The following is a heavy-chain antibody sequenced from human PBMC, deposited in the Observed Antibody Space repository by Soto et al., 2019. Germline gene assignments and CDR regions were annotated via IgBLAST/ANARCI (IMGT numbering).Heavy chain of an antibody. CDR1: GGTFSTYA. CDR2: IIPIYGTA. Sequence: QVHLVQAGAEVKKPGSSVKVFCKASGGTFSTYAISWVRQAPGQGLEWMGGIIPIYGTANYAQKFQGRLTMTADESTSTVYMELSSLRSDDTAVYYCAREDKPGGYTPPGTSGFDSWGQGTLVTVSS. CDR3: AREDKPGGYTPPGTSGFDS. D-gene: IGHD5-12*01. V-gene: IGHV1-69*12. J-gene: IGHJ4*02.